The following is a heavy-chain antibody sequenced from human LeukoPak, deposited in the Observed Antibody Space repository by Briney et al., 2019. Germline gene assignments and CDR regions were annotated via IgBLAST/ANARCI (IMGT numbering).Heavy chain of an antibody. Sequence: GRSLRLSCAASGFTFSSYAMSWVRQAPGKGLEWVSTISGGGGSTYYADSVKGRFTISRDNSKNTLFLQMNGLRAEDTAVYYCAKIPGVVDYWGQGTLVIVSS. CDR1: GFTFSSYA. J-gene: IGHJ4*02. D-gene: IGHD2-15*01. CDR2: ISGGGGST. V-gene: IGHV3-23*01. CDR3: AKIPGVVDY.